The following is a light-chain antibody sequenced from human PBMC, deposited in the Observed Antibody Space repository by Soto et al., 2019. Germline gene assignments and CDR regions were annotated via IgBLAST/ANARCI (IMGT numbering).Light chain of an antibody. J-gene: IGKJ5*01. V-gene: IGKV3-20*01. CDR2: GAS. CDR1: QSISNN. CDR3: HHYGGSPIT. Sequence: ELVMTQSPATLSVSPGERATLSCRASQSISNNLAWYQQKPGQAPRLLIYGASTRATGIPDRFSGSGSGTDFTLTISRLEPEDFAVYYCHHYGGSPITFGQGTRLEIK.